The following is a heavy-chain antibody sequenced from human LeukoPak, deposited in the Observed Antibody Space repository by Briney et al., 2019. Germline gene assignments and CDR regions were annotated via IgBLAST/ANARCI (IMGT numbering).Heavy chain of an antibody. Sequence: GGSLRLSCAASGFTFSSYWMHWVRQAPGKGLVWVSRINSDGSSTSYADSVKGRFTISRDNAKNTLYLQMNSLRAEDTAVYYCAKPYRERIMITFGVWGQGTLVTVSS. J-gene: IGHJ4*02. CDR3: AKPYRERIMITFGV. V-gene: IGHV3-74*01. CDR2: INSDGSST. D-gene: IGHD3-16*01. CDR1: GFTFSSYW.